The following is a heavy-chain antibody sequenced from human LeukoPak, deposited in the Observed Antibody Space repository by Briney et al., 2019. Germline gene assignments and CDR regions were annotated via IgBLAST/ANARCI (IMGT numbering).Heavy chain of an antibody. D-gene: IGHD6-19*01. CDR3: AKVAVAGNPPRSPIYYFDY. V-gene: IGHV3-23*01. J-gene: IGHJ4*02. Sequence: PGGSLRLSCTVSGLTFGDYAMSWVRQAPGKGLEWVSHIIASAGSTYYADSVKGRFTISRDNSKNTLYLQMNSLRAEDTAVYYCAKVAVAGNPPRSPIYYFDYWGQGTLVTVSS. CDR1: GLTFGDYA. CDR2: IIASAGST.